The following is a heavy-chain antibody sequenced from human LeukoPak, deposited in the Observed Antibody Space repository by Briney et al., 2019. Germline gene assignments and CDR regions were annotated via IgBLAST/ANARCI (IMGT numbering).Heavy chain of an antibody. CDR2: INPNSGGT. CDR3: ASSTQDSSGWYRNEYFHH. Sequence: GASVKVSCKASGYTFTGYYMHWVRQAPGQGLEWMGWINPNSGGTNYAQKFQGRVTMTRDTSISTAYMELSRLRSDDTAVYYCASSTQDSSGWYRNEYFHHWGQGTLVTVSS. D-gene: IGHD6-19*01. J-gene: IGHJ1*01. CDR1: GYTFTGYY. V-gene: IGHV1-2*02.